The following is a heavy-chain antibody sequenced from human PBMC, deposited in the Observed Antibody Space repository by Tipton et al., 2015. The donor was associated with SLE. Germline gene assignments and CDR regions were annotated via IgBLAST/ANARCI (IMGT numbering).Heavy chain of an antibody. Sequence: TLSLTCTVSGVSISNYYWTWVRRPPGKGLEWVGYIFKTAIISYSPSLKSRVTISVDTSKNQFSLTLSSVTAADTALYYCAREVVVIPNWFDPWGQGTLVTVSS. CDR3: AREVVVIPNWFDP. D-gene: IGHD2-21*01. CDR1: GVSISNYY. V-gene: IGHV4-59*01. J-gene: IGHJ5*02. CDR2: IFKTAII.